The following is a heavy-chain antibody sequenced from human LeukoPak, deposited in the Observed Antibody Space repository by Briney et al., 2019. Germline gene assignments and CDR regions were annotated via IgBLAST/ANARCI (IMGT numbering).Heavy chain of an antibody. V-gene: IGHV4-59*12. CDR2: IYYSGST. D-gene: IGHD3-22*01. Sequence: PSETLSLTCTVSGGSISSYYWSWIRQPPGKGLEWIGYIYYSGSTYYNPSLKSRVTISVDTSKNQFSLKLSSVTAADTAVYYCARDLLYYDSSGYGDAFDIWGQGTMVTVSS. CDR1: GGSISSYY. J-gene: IGHJ3*02. CDR3: ARDLLYYDSSGYGDAFDI.